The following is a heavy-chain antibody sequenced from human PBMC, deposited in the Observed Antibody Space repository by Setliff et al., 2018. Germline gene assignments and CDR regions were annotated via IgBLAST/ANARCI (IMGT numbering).Heavy chain of an antibody. CDR3: ARTGTYRYFDS. Sequence: SETLSLTCTVSGASINSGSNYWGWIRQPPGKGLEWIGRIHYRGTTYSNASLASRLTLSVDTSKNQFSLKLTSVTASDTAVYYCARTGTYRYFDSWGQGIRVTVSP. CDR2: IHYRGTT. D-gene: IGHD1-7*01. V-gene: IGHV4-39*01. J-gene: IGHJ4*02. CDR1: GASINSGSNY.